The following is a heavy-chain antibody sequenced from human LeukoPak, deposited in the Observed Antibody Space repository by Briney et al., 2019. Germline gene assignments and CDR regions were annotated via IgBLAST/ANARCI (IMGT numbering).Heavy chain of an antibody. CDR3: AKEMTSPYWGYYYYMDV. CDR1: GFTVSSNY. Sequence: PGGSLRLSCAASGFTVSSNYMSWVRQAPGKGLEWVSAISGSGGSTYYADSVKGRFTISRDNSKNTLYLQMNSLRAEDTAVYYCAKEMTSPYWGYYYYMDVWGKGTTVTVSS. D-gene: IGHD3-16*01. CDR2: ISGSGGST. J-gene: IGHJ6*03. V-gene: IGHV3-23*01.